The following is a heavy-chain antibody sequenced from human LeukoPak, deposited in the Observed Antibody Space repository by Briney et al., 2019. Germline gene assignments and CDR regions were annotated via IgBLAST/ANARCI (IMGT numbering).Heavy chain of an antibody. Sequence: GESLKITYKGSGYSFTSYWIGWVRQMPGKGLEWMGIIYPGDSDTRYSPSFQGQVTISADKSISTAYLQWSSLKASDTAMYYCARYERSSTSHFDYWGQGTLVTVSS. CDR1: GYSFTSYW. V-gene: IGHV5-51*01. CDR3: ARYERSSTSHFDY. D-gene: IGHD2-2*01. J-gene: IGHJ4*02. CDR2: IYPGDSDT.